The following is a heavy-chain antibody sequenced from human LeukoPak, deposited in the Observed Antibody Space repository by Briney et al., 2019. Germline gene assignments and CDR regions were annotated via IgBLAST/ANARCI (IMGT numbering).Heavy chain of an antibody. Sequence: GGSLRLSCAASGFTFSSYSMNWVRQAPGKGLEWVSSISSSSSYIYYADSVKGRFTISRDNAKNSLYLQMNSLRAEDTAVYYCAKETRAYCGGDCYYNAFDIWGQGTMVTVSS. J-gene: IGHJ3*02. CDR3: AKETRAYCGGDCYYNAFDI. V-gene: IGHV3-21*01. D-gene: IGHD2-21*02. CDR2: ISSSSSYI. CDR1: GFTFSSYS.